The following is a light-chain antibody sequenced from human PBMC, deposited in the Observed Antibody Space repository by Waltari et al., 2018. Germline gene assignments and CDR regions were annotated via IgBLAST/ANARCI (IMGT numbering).Light chain of an antibody. CDR3: QQYRSSPLT. J-gene: IGKJ4*02. CDR1: QAITNS. CDR2: RAS. V-gene: IGKV1-NL1*01. Sequence: DIQMTQSPSSLSASVGDRVTITCRASQAITNSLAWYQQKTGKAPKLLLYRASTLESGVPSRFSGSGAGTEYTLTISSLQPEDFATYYCQQYRSSPLTFGGGTKVEIK.